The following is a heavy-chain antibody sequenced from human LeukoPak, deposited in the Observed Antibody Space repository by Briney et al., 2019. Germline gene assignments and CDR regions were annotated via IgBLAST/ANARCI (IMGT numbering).Heavy chain of an antibody. Sequence: SVKVSCKASGGTFSSYAISWVRQAPGQGLEWMGGIIPIFGTANYAQKFQGRVTITTDESTSTAYMELSSLRSEDTAVYYCARDYCSSTCCFTRSYYYYMDVWGKGTTVTVSS. CDR3: ARDYCSSTCCFTRSYYYYMDV. J-gene: IGHJ6*03. D-gene: IGHD2-2*02. CDR2: IIPIFGTA. V-gene: IGHV1-69*05. CDR1: GGTFSSYA.